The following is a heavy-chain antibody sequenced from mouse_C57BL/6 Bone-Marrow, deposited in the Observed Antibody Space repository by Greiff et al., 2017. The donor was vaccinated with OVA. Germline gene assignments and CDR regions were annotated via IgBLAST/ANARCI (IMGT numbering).Heavy chain of an antibody. CDR3: ARRIYYGNWGFYFDY. CDR1: GFTFSSYG. CDR2: ISSGGSYT. V-gene: IGHV5-6*01. D-gene: IGHD2-1*01. Sequence: EVHLVESGGDLVKPGGSLKLSCAASGFTFSSYGMSWVRQTPDKRLEWVATISSGGSYTYYPDSVKGRFTISRDNAKNTLYLQMSSLKSEDTAMYYCARRIYYGNWGFYFDYWGQGTTLTVSS. J-gene: IGHJ2*01.